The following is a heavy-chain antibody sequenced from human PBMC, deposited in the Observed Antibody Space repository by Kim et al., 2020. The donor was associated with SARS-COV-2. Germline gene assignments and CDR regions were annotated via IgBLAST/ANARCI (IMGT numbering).Heavy chain of an antibody. CDR2: INTNTGNP. V-gene: IGHV7-4-1*01. D-gene: IGHD7-27*01. J-gene: IGHJ2*01. CDR3: ARDSSAHWAHPDWYFDL. Sequence: ASVKVSCKASGYIFSNYAMNWVRQAPGQGLEWLGWINTNTGNPAYAQDFRGRFVFSLDSSVNTAYLHISSLRADDTAMYYCARDSSAHWAHPDWYFDLWG. CDR1: GYIFSNYA.